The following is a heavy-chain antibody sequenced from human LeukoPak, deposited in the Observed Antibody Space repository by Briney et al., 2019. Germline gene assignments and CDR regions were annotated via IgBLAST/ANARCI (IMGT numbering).Heavy chain of an antibody. Sequence: SGTLSLTCAVYGGSITGYYWSWIRQTPGRGLEWVGEIHYTGATSYNPSLKSRATISTHTYKNQFSLRLSSVTAADTAVYYCARGNILTGYCFDFWGQGALVTVSS. V-gene: IGHV4-34*01. CDR3: ARGNILTGYCFDF. CDR2: IHYTGAT. CDR1: GGSITGYY. D-gene: IGHD3-9*01. J-gene: IGHJ4*02.